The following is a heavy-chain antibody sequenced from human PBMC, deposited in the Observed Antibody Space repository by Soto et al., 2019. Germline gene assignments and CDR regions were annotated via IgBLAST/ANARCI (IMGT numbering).Heavy chain of an antibody. CDR2: IKQDGNEK. Sequence: EVQLVESGGGLVQPGVSLRLSCLASGFSFSRHWMTWVRQAPGKGLEWVANIKQDGNEKYYVDSVKGRFTISRDNAKNSLYLQMNSLRAEDTAVYYCARRESIVAGHFDYWGQGTLVTVSS. V-gene: IGHV3-7*05. D-gene: IGHD6-19*01. CDR3: ARRESIVAGHFDY. J-gene: IGHJ4*02. CDR1: GFSFSRHW.